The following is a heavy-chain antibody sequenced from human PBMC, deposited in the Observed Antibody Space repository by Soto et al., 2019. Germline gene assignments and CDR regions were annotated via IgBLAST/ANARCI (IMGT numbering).Heavy chain of an antibody. CDR1: GFTFSSYD. CDR3: AKAGYCSGGSCYLAEYFQH. V-gene: IGHV3-23*01. J-gene: IGHJ1*01. D-gene: IGHD2-15*01. CDR2: ICGSGGST. Sequence: EVQLLESGGGLVQPGGSLRLSCAASGFTFSSYDMSWVRQAPGKGLEWVSAICGSGGSTYYADSVKGRFTISRDNSKNTLYLQMNSLRAEDTAVYYCAKAGYCSGGSCYLAEYFQHWGQGTLVTVSS.